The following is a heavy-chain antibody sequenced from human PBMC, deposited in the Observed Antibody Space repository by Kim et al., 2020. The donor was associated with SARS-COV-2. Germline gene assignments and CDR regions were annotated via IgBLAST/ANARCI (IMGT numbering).Heavy chain of an antibody. D-gene: IGHD2-15*01. Sequence: GGSPRLSCAASGFTFSSYGMHWVRQAPGKGLEWVAVISYDGSNKYYADSVKGRFTISRDNSKNTLYLQMNSLRAEDTAVYYCAKDGSDMTTFDYWGQGTLVTVSS. CDR2: ISYDGSNK. CDR1: GFTFSSYG. CDR3: AKDGSDMTTFDY. J-gene: IGHJ4*02. V-gene: IGHV3-30*18.